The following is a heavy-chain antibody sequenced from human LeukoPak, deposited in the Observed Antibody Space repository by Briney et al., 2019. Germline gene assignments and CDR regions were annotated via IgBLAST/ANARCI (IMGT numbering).Heavy chain of an antibody. CDR3: ARSRGDYERGYFDY. J-gene: IGHJ4*02. V-gene: IGHV3-7*01. CDR1: GFTFSGYW. Sequence: GGSLRLSCAVSGFTFSGYWMNWVRQAPGKGLEWVANINQDGGVKYYVDSVKGRFTISRDNAKNSLYLQMNSLRAEDTAVYYCARSRGDYERGYFDYWGQGTLVTVSS. CDR2: INQDGGVK. D-gene: IGHD4-17*01.